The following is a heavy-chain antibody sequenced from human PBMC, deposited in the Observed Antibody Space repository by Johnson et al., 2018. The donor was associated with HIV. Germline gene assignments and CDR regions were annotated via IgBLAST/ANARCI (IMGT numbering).Heavy chain of an antibody. CDR1: GFTFSIYA. V-gene: IGHV3-64*07. D-gene: IGHD3-22*01. CDR3: ARLTTSSRQDSTMTVVGVAAFDL. Sequence: VQLVESGGGLVQPGGSLRLSCAASGFTFSIYAMHWVRQAPGKGLEYVSAISSNGGRAYYADSVKGRFTISRDNSKNPVYLQMKSLRADDTAVYYCARLTTSSRQDSTMTVVGVAAFDLWGQGTMVTVSS. J-gene: IGHJ3*01. CDR2: ISSNGGRA.